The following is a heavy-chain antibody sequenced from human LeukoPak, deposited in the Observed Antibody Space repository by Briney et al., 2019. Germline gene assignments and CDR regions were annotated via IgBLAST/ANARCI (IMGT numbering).Heavy chain of an antibody. Sequence: SVTVSFTASVCTFTIYAISWVRQAPGQGLEWRGGIIPIFGTANYAQKFQGRVTITTDESTSTAYMELSSLRSEDTAVYYCARDLRDYGDRTSYYYYYMDVWGKGTTVTVSS. D-gene: IGHD4-17*01. J-gene: IGHJ6*03. V-gene: IGHV1-69*05. CDR2: IIPIFGTA. CDR3: ARDLRDYGDRTSYYYYYMDV. CDR1: VCTFTIYA.